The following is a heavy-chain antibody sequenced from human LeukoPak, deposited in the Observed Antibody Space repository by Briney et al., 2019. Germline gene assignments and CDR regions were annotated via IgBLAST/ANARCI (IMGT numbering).Heavy chain of an antibody. D-gene: IGHD6-13*01. V-gene: IGHV3-64*01. CDR1: GFNFINSA. Sequence: PGGSLRLSCAASGFNFINSAMHWVRKAPGKGLEYVSGIARNGGSTYYTNSVKGRFTISRDDSKNTLYLQMGSLRPEDMAVYYCARGGVWQQLAVDYWGQGTLVTVSS. J-gene: IGHJ4*02. CDR3: ARGGVWQQLAVDY. CDR2: IARNGGST.